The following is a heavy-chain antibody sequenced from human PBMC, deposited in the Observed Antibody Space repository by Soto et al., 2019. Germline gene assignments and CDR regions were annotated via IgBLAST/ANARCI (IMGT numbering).Heavy chain of an antibody. D-gene: IGHD2-15*01. V-gene: IGHV3-7*01. CDR3: ASDRTSVGSCSDY. Sequence: GGSLRLSCAASGFIFRSYWMSWVRQAPGKGLEWVASIKQDGTETYYVDSVKGRFTISRDNAKDSLYLQMNSLRAEDTAVYYCASDRTSVGSCSDYWGQGTLVTVSS. CDR2: IKQDGTET. CDR1: GFIFRSYW. J-gene: IGHJ4*02.